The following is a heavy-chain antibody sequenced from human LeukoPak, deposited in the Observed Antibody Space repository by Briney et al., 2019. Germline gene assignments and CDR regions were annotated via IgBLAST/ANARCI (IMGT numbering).Heavy chain of an antibody. CDR3: ARRDSRWQNRYYYGMGV. Sequence: ASVKVSCKASGYTFTSYGISWVRQAPGQGLEWMGWISAYNGNTNYAQKLQGRVTMTTDTSTSTAYMELRSLRSDDTAVYYCARRDSRWQNRYYYGMGVWGQGTTVTVSS. J-gene: IGHJ6*02. CDR2: ISAYNGNT. CDR1: GYTFTSYG. D-gene: IGHD2-15*01. V-gene: IGHV1-18*01.